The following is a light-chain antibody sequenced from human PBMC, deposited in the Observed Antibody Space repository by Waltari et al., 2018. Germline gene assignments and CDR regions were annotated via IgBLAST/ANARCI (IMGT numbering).Light chain of an antibody. CDR3: NSYTGSSSWV. J-gene: IGLJ3*02. Sequence: QSALTQPASVSGSPGQSITIPCTGTSSDVGFYNYFSWYQQHPGKAPKLIIYDVSERPSGVSDRFSGSKSGNTASLTISGLQAEDEADYYCNSYTGSSSWVFGGGTKLTVL. V-gene: IGLV2-14*01. CDR1: SSDVGFYNY. CDR2: DVS.